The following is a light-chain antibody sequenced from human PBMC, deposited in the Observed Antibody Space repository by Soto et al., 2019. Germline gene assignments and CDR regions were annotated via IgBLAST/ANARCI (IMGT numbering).Light chain of an antibody. CDR2: DVN. Sequence: QSALTQPASVSGSPGQSITISCTGTSSDVGGYNYVSWYQQHPGKAPKLMIFDVNDRPSGVSNRFSGSKSGNTASLTISGLQAADEADYYCSSYTTSHTWVFGGGTKVTVL. J-gene: IGLJ3*02. CDR1: SSDVGGYNY. CDR3: SSYTTSHTWV. V-gene: IGLV2-14*03.